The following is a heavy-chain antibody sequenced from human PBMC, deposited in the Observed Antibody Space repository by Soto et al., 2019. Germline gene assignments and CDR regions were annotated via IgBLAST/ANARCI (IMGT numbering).Heavy chain of an antibody. V-gene: IGHV3-23*01. CDR1: GFTFSTYV. Sequence: GGSLRLSCAASGFTFSTYVMSWVRQAPGKGLEWVSGFSGSGGGTYYADSVKGRFTISRDNSKNTLYLQMNSLGAEDTAVYYCAKGAASGWYNLDYWGQGTLVTVSS. CDR3: AKGAASGWYNLDY. J-gene: IGHJ4*02. CDR2: FSGSGGGT. D-gene: IGHD6-19*01.